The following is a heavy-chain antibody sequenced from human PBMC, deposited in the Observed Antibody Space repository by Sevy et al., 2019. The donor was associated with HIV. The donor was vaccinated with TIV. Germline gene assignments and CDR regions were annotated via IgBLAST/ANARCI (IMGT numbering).Heavy chain of an antibody. CDR2: IYYSGST. Sequence: SETLSLTCTVSGGSISSSSYYWGWIRQPPGEGLEWIGSIYYSGSTYYNPSLKSRVTISVDTSKNQFSLKLSSVTAADTAVYYCARRGYCSGGSCYSPLYYYYGMDVWGQGTTVTVSS. V-gene: IGHV4-39*01. CDR3: ARRGYCSGGSCYSPLYYYYGMDV. D-gene: IGHD2-15*01. CDR1: GGSISSSSYY. J-gene: IGHJ6*02.